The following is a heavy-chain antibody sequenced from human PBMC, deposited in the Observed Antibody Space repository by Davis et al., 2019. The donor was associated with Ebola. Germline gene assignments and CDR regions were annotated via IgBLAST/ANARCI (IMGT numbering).Heavy chain of an antibody. Sequence: ASVKVSCKASGYTFTGYYMHWVRPAPGQGLEWMGWINPNSGGTNYAQKFQGWVTMTRDTSISTAYMELSRLRSDDTAVYYCARERERGGPCFDYWGQGTLVTVSS. CDR1: GYTFTGYY. CDR2: INPNSGGT. D-gene: IGHD3-10*01. J-gene: IGHJ4*02. V-gene: IGHV1-2*04. CDR3: ARERERGGPCFDY.